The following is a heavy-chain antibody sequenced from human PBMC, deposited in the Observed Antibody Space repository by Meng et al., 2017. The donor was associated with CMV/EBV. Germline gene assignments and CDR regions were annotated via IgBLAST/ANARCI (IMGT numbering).Heavy chain of an antibody. Sequence: SVKVSCKASGGTFSSYAISWVRQAPGRGLEWMGGIIPILGIANYAQKFQGRVTITADKSTSTAYMELSSLRSEDTAVYYCARQRVTIFGVVTLYYGMDVWGQGTTVTVSS. CDR3: ARQRVTIFGVVTLYYGMDV. J-gene: IGHJ6*02. CDR2: IIPILGIA. D-gene: IGHD3-3*01. CDR1: GGTFSSYA. V-gene: IGHV1-69*10.